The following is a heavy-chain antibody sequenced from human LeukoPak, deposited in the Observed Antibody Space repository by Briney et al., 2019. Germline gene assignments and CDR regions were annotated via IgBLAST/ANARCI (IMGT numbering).Heavy chain of an antibody. CDR3: ARSVGWTNWFDP. V-gene: IGHV1-69*13. J-gene: IGHJ5*02. D-gene: IGHD6-19*01. Sequence: ASVKVSCKAPGGTFSSYAISWVRQAPGQGLEWMGGIIPIFGTANYAQKFQGRVTITADESTSTAYMELSSLRSEDTAVYYCARSVGWTNWFDPWGQGTLVTVSS. CDR1: GGTFSSYA. CDR2: IIPIFGTA.